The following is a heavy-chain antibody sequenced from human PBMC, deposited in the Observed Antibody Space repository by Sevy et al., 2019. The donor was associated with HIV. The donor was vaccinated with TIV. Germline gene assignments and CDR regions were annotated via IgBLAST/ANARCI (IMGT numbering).Heavy chain of an antibody. CDR1: GFTFDDYA. CDR3: VIGGIPNCSGGSCTFDY. D-gene: IGHD2-15*01. Sequence: GGSLRLSCAASGFTFDDYAMHWVRQAPGKGLEWVSGMIWNSGSIGYADSVKGRFTISKDNAKNSLYLQMTSLRAEDMALYYCVIGGIPNCSGGSCTFDYWGQGTRVTVSS. J-gene: IGHJ4*02. V-gene: IGHV3-9*03. CDR2: MIWNSGSI.